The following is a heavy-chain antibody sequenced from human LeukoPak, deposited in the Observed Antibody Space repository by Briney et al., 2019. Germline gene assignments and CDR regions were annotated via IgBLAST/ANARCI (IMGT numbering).Heavy chain of an antibody. V-gene: IGHV5-51*01. J-gene: IGHJ4*02. CDR1: GYSFTSYW. Sequence: GESQKISCKGSGYSFTSYWIGWVRQMPGKGLEWMGIIYPGDSDTRYSPSFQGQVTISADKSISTAYLQWSSLKASHTAMYYCARRGSGRYYHFDYWGQGPVVTASS. D-gene: IGHD6-19*01. CDR3: ARRGSGRYYHFDY. CDR2: IYPGDSDT.